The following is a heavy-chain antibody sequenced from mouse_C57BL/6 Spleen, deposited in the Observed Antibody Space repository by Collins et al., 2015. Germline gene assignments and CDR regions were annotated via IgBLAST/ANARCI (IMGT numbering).Heavy chain of an antibody. CDR1: GYTFTSYW. V-gene: IGHV1-7*01. Sequence: QVQLQLSGAELAKPGASVKLSCKASGYTFTSYWMHWVKQRPGQGLEWIGYINPTSNYTKYNQKFKDKATLTADKSSSTAYMQLSSLTYEDSAVYYCARGKDRDCYFDVWGTGTTVTVSS. CDR2: INPTSNYT. CDR3: ARGKDRDCYFDV. J-gene: IGHJ1*03.